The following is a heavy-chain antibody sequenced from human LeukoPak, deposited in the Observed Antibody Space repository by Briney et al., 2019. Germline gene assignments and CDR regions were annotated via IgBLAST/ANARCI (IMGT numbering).Heavy chain of an antibody. Sequence: PSETLSLTCTVSGGSISSYYWSWIRQPPGKGLEWIGYIYYSGSTNYNPSLKSRVTISVDTSKNQFSLKLSSVTAADTAVYYCARGLFATIISAFDIWGQGTMVTVSS. CDR3: ARGLFATIISAFDI. J-gene: IGHJ3*02. CDR1: GGSISSYY. V-gene: IGHV4-59*08. CDR2: IYYSGST. D-gene: IGHD5-12*01.